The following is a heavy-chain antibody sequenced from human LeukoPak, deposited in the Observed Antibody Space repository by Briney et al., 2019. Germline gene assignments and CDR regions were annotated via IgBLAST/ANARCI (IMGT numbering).Heavy chain of an antibody. CDR1: GGSFSGYY. D-gene: IGHD2-2*01. CDR3: ARADIVVVPAATEHKYYYYYGMDV. V-gene: IGHV4-34*01. J-gene: IGHJ6*02. Sequence: PSETLSLTCAVYGGSFSGYYWSWIRQPPGKGLEWIGEINHSGSTNYNPSLKSRVTISVDTSKNQFSLKLSSVTAADTAVYYCARADIVVVPAATEHKYYYYYGMDVWGQGTTVTVSS. CDR2: INHSGST.